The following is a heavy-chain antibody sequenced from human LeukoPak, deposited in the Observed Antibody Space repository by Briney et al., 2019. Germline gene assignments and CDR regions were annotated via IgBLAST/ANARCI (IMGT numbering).Heavy chain of an antibody. V-gene: IGHV5-51*01. Sequence: GESLKISSKGSGYSFTSYWIGWVRQMPGKGLEWMGIIYPGDSDTRYSPSFQGQVTISADKSISTAYLQWGSLKASGTAMYYCARQKYAGGMDVWGQGTTVTVSS. CDR2: IYPGDSDT. D-gene: IGHD2-2*01. CDR1: GYSFTSYW. J-gene: IGHJ6*02. CDR3: ARQKYAGGMDV.